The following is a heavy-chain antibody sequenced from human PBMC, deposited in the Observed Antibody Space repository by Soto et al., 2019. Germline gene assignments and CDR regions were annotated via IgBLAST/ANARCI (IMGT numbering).Heavy chain of an antibody. J-gene: IGHJ6*02. CDR1: GFTFSSYG. CDR3: ARSIGYCSGGSCYYYDGMDV. D-gene: IGHD2-15*01. V-gene: IGHV3-33*01. CDR2: IWYDGSNK. Sequence: QVQLVESGGGVVQPGRSLRLSCAASGFTFSSYGMHWVRQAPGKGLEWVSVIWYDGSNKYYADSVKGRFTISRDNSKNPLYLQMNRLRAEDTAVYYCARSIGYCSGGSCYYYDGMDVWGQGTTVTVSS.